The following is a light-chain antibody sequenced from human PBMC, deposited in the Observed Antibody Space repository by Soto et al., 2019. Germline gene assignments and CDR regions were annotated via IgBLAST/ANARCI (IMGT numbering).Light chain of an antibody. CDR1: QTVLSN. CDR2: GAS. J-gene: IGKJ5*01. V-gene: IGKV3-15*01. Sequence: EIGMTQSAATLSVSPAERATLSCRASQTVLSNVAWYQQKPGQAPRLVTYGASTRATGIPARFTGSGSGTEFTLTISSLQSEDFALYYCQHYNNWPITFGQGTRLEV. CDR3: QHYNNWPIT.